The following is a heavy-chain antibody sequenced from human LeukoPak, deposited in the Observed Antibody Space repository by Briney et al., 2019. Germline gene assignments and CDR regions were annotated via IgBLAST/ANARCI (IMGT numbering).Heavy chain of an antibody. D-gene: IGHD1-26*01. CDR2: IYYSGST. Sequence: SETLSLTCTVSGGSISSSSYYWGWIRQPPGKGLEWIGSIYYSGSTYYNPSLKSRVTISVDTSKNRFSLKLSSVTAADTAVYYCARFNSGSYQHYFDYWGQGTLVTVSS. CDR1: GGSISSSSYY. CDR3: ARFNSGSYQHYFDY. J-gene: IGHJ4*02. V-gene: IGHV4-39*07.